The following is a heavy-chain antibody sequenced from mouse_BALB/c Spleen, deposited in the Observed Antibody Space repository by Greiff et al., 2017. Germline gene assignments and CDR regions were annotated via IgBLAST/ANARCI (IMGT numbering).Heavy chain of an antibody. CDR1: GYTFTDYN. D-gene: IGHD2-10*02. CDR3: SRSGYGNYVRYYFDY. CDR2: INPNNGGT. J-gene: IGHJ2*01. Sequence: EVKLVESGPELVKPGASVKIPCKASGYTFTDYNMDWVKQSPGKSLEWIGDINPNNGGTIYNQKFKSKATLTLDTSSSTAYMQLSSLTSEDSAVYYCSRSGYGNYVRYYFDYWGQGTTLTVSS. V-gene: IGHV1-18*01.